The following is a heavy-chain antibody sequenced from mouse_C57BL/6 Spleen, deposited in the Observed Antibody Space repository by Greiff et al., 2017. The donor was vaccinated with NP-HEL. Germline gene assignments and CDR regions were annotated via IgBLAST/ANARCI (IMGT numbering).Heavy chain of an antibody. D-gene: IGHD2-5*01. CDR2: INPNNGGT. V-gene: IGHV1-18*01. CDR3: ARSGYYSNYVGFAY. J-gene: IGHJ3*01. Sequence: EVQLQQSGPELVKPGASVKIPCKASGYTFTDYNMDWVKQSHGKSLEWIGDINPNNGGTIYNQKFKGKATLTVDKSSSTAYMELRSLTSEDTAVYYCARSGYYSNYVGFAYWGQGTLVTVSA. CDR1: GYTFTDYN.